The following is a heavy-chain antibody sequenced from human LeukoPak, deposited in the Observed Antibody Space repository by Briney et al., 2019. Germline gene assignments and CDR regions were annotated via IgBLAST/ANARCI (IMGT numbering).Heavy chain of an antibody. D-gene: IGHD3-10*01. CDR2: ISRSGDTI. J-gene: IGHJ4*02. Sequence: PGGSLRLSSAASGFTFSRYEMNWVRQAPGKGLEWVSYISRSGDTIYFADSVKGRFTISRDNAKNSLYLQMSSLRAEDTAVYYCARDYASDYWGQGTLVTVSS. CDR3: ARDYASDY. V-gene: IGHV3-48*03. CDR1: GFTFSRYE.